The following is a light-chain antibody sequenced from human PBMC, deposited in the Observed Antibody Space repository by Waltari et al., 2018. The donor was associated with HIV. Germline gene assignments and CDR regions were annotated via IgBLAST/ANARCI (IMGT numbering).Light chain of an antibody. V-gene: IGKV2-28*01. Sequence: DIVMTQSPLSLPVTPGEPASISCRSSQSLLHSNGYSYLDWYLQKPGQSPQLLIYLGSNRASGVPDRFSGSGSGTDFTLTISRVEAEDAGMYYCMQGRQTPQVTFGGGTKVEIK. CDR1: QSLLHSNGYSY. CDR2: LGS. CDR3: MQGRQTPQVT. J-gene: IGKJ4*01.